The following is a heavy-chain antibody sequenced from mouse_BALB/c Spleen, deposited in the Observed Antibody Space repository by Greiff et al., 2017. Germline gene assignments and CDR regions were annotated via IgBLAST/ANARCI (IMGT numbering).Heavy chain of an antibody. CDR3: ARDDDDDGTIAMDY. CDR1: GFTFSDYY. CDR2: ISDGGSYT. D-gene: IGHD2-4*01. V-gene: IGHV5-4*02. J-gene: IGHJ4*01. Sequence: EVKLVESGGGLVKPGGSLKLSCAASGFTFSDYYMYWVRQTPEKRLEWVATISDGGSYTYYPDSVKGRFTISRDNAKNNLYLQMSSLKSEDTAMYYCARDDDDDGTIAMDYWGQGTSVTVSS.